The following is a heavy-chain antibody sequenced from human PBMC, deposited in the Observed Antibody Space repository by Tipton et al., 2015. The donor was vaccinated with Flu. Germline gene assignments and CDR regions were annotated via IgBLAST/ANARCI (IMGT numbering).Heavy chain of an antibody. Sequence: TLSLTCTVSGDSISSRIYYWGWIRQPPGKRLEWLGNIYYSGSRYDNPSLKSRVTISVDTSKNQFSLRLNSVTAADTAVYYCARGRATPKYFDLCGRGTLVTVSS. D-gene: IGHD5-12*01. CDR2: IYYSGSR. CDR1: GDSISSRIYY. V-gene: IGHV4-39*07. CDR3: ARGRATPKYFDL. J-gene: IGHJ2*01.